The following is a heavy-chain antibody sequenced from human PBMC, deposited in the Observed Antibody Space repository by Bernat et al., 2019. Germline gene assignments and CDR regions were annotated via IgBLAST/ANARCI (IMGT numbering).Heavy chain of an antibody. V-gene: IGHV3-53*01. J-gene: IGHJ3*02. CDR3: ARDSHRGLGAFDI. D-gene: IGHD3-16*01. CDR2: IYSGGST. CDR1: GFTVSSNY. Sequence: EVQLVESGGGLIQPGGSRRLSCAASGFTVSSNYMSWVRQAPGKGLEWVSVIYSGGSTYYADSVKGRFTISRDNSKNTLYLQMNSLRAEDTAVYYCARDSHRGLGAFDIWGQGTMVTVSS.